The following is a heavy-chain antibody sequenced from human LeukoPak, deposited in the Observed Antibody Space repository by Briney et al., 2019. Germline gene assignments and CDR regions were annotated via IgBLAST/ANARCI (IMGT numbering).Heavy chain of an antibody. CDR1: GGSISSSSYY. D-gene: IGHD6-19*01. CDR3: ATSGWYLLPGVY. V-gene: IGHV4-39*01. CDR2: IYYSGRN. Sequence: SETLSLTCTVSGGSISSSSYYWGWIRQPPGKGLECIGSIYYSGRNYYNPSLKSRVTISVDTSKNQFSLKLSSVTAADTAVYYCATSGWYLLPGVYWGQGTLVTVSS. J-gene: IGHJ4*02.